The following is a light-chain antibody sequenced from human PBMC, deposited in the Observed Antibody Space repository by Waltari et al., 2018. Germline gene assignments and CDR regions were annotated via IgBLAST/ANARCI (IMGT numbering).Light chain of an antibody. CDR1: QSLLDSEDGSTY. V-gene: IGKV2-40*01. CDR2: EVS. Sequence: DIVMTQTQFSLSVTLGEAASIPCTSRQSLLDSEDGSTYLDWYLEKPGQSPQLLIYEVSNRASGVPDRFSGSGSDTDFTLKISRVEAEDVGVYYCLQGIEYPTFGQGTKVEIK. CDR3: LQGIEYPT. J-gene: IGKJ1*01.